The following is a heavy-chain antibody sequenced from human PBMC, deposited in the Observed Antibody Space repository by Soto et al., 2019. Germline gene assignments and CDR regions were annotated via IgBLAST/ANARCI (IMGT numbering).Heavy chain of an antibody. D-gene: IGHD2-21*02. CDR1: GFTFSNYG. CDR2: LSYDGSSK. J-gene: IGHJ4*02. Sequence: QVQLVESGGGVPQSGRSLRLSCAASGFTFSNYGMHWVRQAQSKGLEWVAILSYDGSSKFYADSVKGRFTISRDSSKSTLFLQMNSLRTEDAAVYYCAKDPMEICGGDCYTPYYWGQGTLVTVSS. V-gene: IGHV3-30*18. CDR3: AKDPMEICGGDCYTPYY.